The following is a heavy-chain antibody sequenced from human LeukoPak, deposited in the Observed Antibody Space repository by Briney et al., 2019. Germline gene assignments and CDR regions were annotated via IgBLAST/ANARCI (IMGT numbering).Heavy chain of an antibody. Sequence: AGESLKISCKGSGYSFTSYWIGWVRQMPGKGLEWMGIIYPGDSDTRYSPSFQGQVTISADKSISTAYLQWSSLKASDTAMYYCARLGGPRVYYYYYYYMDVWGKGTTVTVSS. CDR3: ARLGGPRVYYYYYYYMDV. D-gene: IGHD3-16*01. CDR1: GYSFTSYW. CDR2: IYPGDSDT. V-gene: IGHV5-51*01. J-gene: IGHJ6*03.